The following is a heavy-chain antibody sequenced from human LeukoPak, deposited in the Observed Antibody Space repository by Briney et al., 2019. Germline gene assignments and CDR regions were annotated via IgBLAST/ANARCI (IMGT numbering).Heavy chain of an antibody. D-gene: IGHD3-9*01. Sequence: GRSLRLSCAASGFTFSTYAMSWVRQAPGKGLEWVSAISGSGGSTYYADSVKGRFTISRDNSKKTLYLQMNSLRAEDTAVYYCANLPVLRYFDWLLTDAFDIWGQGTMVTVSS. J-gene: IGHJ3*02. CDR3: ANLPVLRYFDWLLTDAFDI. CDR1: GFTFSTYA. V-gene: IGHV3-23*01. CDR2: ISGSGGST.